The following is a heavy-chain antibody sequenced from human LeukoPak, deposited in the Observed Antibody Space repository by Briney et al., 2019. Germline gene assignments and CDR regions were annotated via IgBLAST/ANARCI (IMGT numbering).Heavy chain of an antibody. V-gene: IGHV3-48*03. CDR1: GFTFSNYE. CDR2: ISSSTSSI. CDR3: ARVGATYYYDGTTDY. D-gene: IGHD3-22*01. J-gene: IGHJ4*02. Sequence: GGSLRLSCAASGFTFSNYEMNWVRQAPGKGPEWVSYISSSTSSIYYADSVKGRFTISRDNAKNSLYLQMNSLRAEDTAVYYCARVGATYYYDGTTDYWGQGTLVTVSS.